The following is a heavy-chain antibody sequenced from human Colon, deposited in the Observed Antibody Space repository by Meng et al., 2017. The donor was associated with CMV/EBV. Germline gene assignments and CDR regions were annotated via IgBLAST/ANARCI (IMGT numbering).Heavy chain of an antibody. CDR3: ATSFYGGLP. CDR1: KNKKKSYD. CDR2: MKQKRGDT. J-gene: IGHJ5*02. V-gene: IGHV1-8*01. Sequence: KVTCKATKNKKKSYDKKRVRKERGKGGERMGNMKQKRGDTEKEKKFQGRETMTRDTAINTAYMELSSLRSEDTAVYYCATSFYGGLPWGQGTLVTVSS. D-gene: IGHD2/OR15-2a*01.